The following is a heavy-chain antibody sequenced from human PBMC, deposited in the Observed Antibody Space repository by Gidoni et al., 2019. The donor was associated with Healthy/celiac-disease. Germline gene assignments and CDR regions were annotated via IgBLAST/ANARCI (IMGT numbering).Heavy chain of an antibody. D-gene: IGHD3-10*01. J-gene: IGHJ4*02. Sequence: QVQLVQSGAAVKKPGSSVKVSCKASGGTFSSYAISWVRQAPGQGLEWMGGIIPIFGTANYAQKFQGRVTITADDSPSTAYMELSSLRSEDTAVYYCARDSSMVRGVVDYWGQGTLVTVSS. CDR3: ARDSSMVRGVVDY. CDR2: IIPIFGTA. CDR1: GGTFSSYA. V-gene: IGHV1-69*01.